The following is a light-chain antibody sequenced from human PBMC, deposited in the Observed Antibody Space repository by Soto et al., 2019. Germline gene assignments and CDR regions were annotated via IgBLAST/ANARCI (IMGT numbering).Light chain of an antibody. CDR3: QQSYSTPIT. Sequence: DIQMTQTPSTVTASVGDRVTITCRASQSISSYLIWYQHKPGKAPKLLIYAASSLQSGVPSRFSGSGSGTDFTLTISSLQPEDCATYYCQQSYSTPITFGQGTRLAI. CDR1: QSISSY. CDR2: AAS. J-gene: IGKJ5*01. V-gene: IGKV1-39*01.